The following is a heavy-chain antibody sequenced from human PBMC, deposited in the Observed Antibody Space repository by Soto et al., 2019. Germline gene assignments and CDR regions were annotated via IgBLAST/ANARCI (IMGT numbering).Heavy chain of an antibody. CDR1: GGTFSSYT. V-gene: IGHV1-69*02. CDR3: ARVGPTQHNWFDP. J-gene: IGHJ5*02. CDR2: IIPILGIA. Sequence: QVQLVQSGAEVKKPGSSVKVSCKASGGTFSSYTISWVRQAPGQGLEWMGRIIPILGIANYAQKFQGRVTITADKPTSTAYMELSSLRSEDTAVYYCARVGPTQHNWFDPWGQGTLVTVSS.